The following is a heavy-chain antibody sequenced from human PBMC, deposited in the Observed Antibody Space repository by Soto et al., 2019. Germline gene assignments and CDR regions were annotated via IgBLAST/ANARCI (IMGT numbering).Heavy chain of an antibody. D-gene: IGHD4-4*01. CDR3: ASPYSNYVSVSYSYYGMEL. CDR2: ISYDGSNK. CDR1: GFTLSSYA. V-gene: IGHV3-30-3*01. J-gene: IGHJ6*02. Sequence: AGSLRLSCAASGFTLSSYAMHWVRQAPGKGLEWVAVISYDGSNKYYADSVKGRFTISRDNSKNTLYLQMNSLRAEDTAVYYCASPYSNYVSVSYSYYGMELCGQGTTIIVSS.